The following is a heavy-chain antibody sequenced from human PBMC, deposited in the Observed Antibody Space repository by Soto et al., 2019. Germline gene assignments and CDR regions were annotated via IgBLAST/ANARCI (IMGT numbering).Heavy chain of an antibody. Sequence: GGSLRLSCAASGFNFNTYTMHWVRQAPGKGLEWVATTSYDEKNKYHADSVKGRFTISRDNSKNTLYLQMNNLRGEDTAVYYCARPYSSGWSLPFDYWGQGTLVTVSS. J-gene: IGHJ4*02. CDR2: TSYDEKNK. CDR1: GFNFNTYT. D-gene: IGHD6-19*01. CDR3: ARPYSSGWSLPFDY. V-gene: IGHV3-30*04.